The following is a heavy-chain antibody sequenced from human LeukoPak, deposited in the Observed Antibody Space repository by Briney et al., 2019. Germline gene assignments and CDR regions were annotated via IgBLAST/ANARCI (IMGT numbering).Heavy chain of an antibody. CDR1: GFTFSSYG. D-gene: IGHD3-10*01. CDR3: AASYGSGSYPFDH. Sequence: GGSLRLSCAASGFTFSSYGMHWVRQAPGKGLEWVSYISSSSSSIYYADSVKGRFTISRDNAKNSLYLHMNSLKDEDTAVYYCAASYGSGSYPFDHWGQGTLVTVSS. V-gene: IGHV3-48*02. J-gene: IGHJ4*02. CDR2: ISSSSSSI.